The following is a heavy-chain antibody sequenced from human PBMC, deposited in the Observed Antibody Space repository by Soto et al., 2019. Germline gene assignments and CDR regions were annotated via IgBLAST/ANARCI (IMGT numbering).Heavy chain of an antibody. CDR2: IYPGDSDT. J-gene: IGHJ6*02. Sequence: SLKIXCKGSGYSFTSYWIGWVRQMPGKGLEWMGIIYPGDSDTRYSPSFQGQVTISADKSISTAYLQWSSLKASDNAMYYCAXXXXXXMVRGVNGMDVWGQGTTVTVSS. CDR1: GYSFTSYW. V-gene: IGHV5-51*01. D-gene: IGHD3-10*01. CDR3: AXXXXXXMVRGVNGMDV.